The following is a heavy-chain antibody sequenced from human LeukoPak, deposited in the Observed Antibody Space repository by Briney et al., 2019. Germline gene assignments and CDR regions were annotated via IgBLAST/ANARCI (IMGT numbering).Heavy chain of an antibody. CDR3: AKDKTAGTTGPGGDAFDI. CDR2: ICWNSGSI. CDR1: GFTFDDYA. Sequence: PGRSLRLSCTASGFTFDDYAMHWVRQAPGKGLEWVAGICWNSGSIGYADSVKGRFTISRDNAKNSLYLQMNSLRAEDMALYYCAKDKTAGTTGPGGDAFDIWGQGTMVTVSS. V-gene: IGHV3-9*03. D-gene: IGHD1-1*01. J-gene: IGHJ3*02.